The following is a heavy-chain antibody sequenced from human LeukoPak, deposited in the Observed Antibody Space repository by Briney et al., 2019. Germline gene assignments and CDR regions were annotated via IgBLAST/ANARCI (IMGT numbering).Heavy chain of an antibody. Sequence: ASVTCPCKASGFTFTGYYIHWVRQAPGQGLEWMGWVNPNSGGTNYAQMFQGRVTMTRDTSINTAYMELSGLRSDDTAVYYCARDSYGGSWSLGLWRERPLVTVSS. CDR3: ARDSYGGSWSLGL. J-gene: IGHJ4*02. D-gene: IGHD2-15*01. CDR2: VNPNSGGT. V-gene: IGHV1-2*02. CDR1: GFTFTGYY.